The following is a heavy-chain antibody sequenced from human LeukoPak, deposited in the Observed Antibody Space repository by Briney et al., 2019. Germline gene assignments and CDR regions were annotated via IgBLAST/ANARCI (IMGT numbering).Heavy chain of an antibody. CDR3: ASRNYDSSGYYFSYDY. Sequence: PSGTLSLTCKVSDGSISNVVWWSWIRQPPGKGLEWIGEINHSGSTNYNPSLKSRVTISVDTSKNQFSLKLSSVTAADTAVYYCASRNYDSSGYYFSYDYWGQGTLVTVSS. CDR2: INHSGST. V-gene: IGHV4-4*02. D-gene: IGHD3-22*01. CDR1: DGSISNVVW. J-gene: IGHJ4*02.